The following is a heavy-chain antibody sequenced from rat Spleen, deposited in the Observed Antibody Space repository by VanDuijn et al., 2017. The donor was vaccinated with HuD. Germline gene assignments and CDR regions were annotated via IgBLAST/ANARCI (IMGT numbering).Heavy chain of an antibody. CDR1: GFSLTSYH. Sequence: QVQLKESGPGLVQPSQTLSLTCTVSGFSLTSYHVSWVRQPPGKGLEWIAAISSGGSTYYNSALKSRLSISRDTSKIQVFLKMNSLKTEEKAIYFCTGGGYIPLFAYWGQGTLVTVSS. D-gene: IGHD2-2*01. CDR3: TGGGYIPLFAY. CDR2: ISSGGST. V-gene: IGHV2S12*01. J-gene: IGHJ3*01.